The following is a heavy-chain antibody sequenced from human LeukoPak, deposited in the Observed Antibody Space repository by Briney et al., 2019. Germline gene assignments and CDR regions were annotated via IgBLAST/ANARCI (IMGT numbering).Heavy chain of an antibody. V-gene: IGHV3-23*01. J-gene: IGHJ4*02. Sequence: GGSLRLSCAVSGVTLSNYGMSWVRQAPGKGLEWVAGISDSGGSTNYADSVKGRFTISRDNPKNTLYLQMNSLRAEDTAVYFCAKRGVVIRVILVGFHKEAYYFDSWGQGALVTVSS. CDR2: ISDSGGST. D-gene: IGHD3-22*01. CDR1: GVTLSNYG. CDR3: AKRGVVIRVILVGFHKEAYYFDS.